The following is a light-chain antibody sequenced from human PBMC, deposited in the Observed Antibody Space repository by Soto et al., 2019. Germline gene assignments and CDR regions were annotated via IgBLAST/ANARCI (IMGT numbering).Light chain of an antibody. Sequence: EIVMTQSPATLSVSPGERATLSCRASQSVSTNLVWYQQKPGQAPRLLIYGASTRATGFPARFSGSGSGTDFTLTISSLQSEDVAVYYCQQYDKWPRTFGQGT. J-gene: IGKJ1*01. V-gene: IGKV3-15*01. CDR1: QSVSTN. CDR2: GAS. CDR3: QQYDKWPRT.